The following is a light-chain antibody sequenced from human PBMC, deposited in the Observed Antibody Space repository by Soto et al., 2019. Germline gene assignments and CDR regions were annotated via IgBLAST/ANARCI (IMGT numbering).Light chain of an antibody. CDR2: AAS. V-gene: IGKV1-39*01. J-gene: IGKJ2*01. Sequence: DIQMTQSPSPLSASVGDRVTITCRASQSISTYLNWYQQKPGKAPQLLIYAASSLQSGVPSRFSGSGSGTDFTLTISGLQPEDFAIYYCQQSNSIPYTLGQGTKVDTK. CDR1: QSISTY. CDR3: QQSNSIPYT.